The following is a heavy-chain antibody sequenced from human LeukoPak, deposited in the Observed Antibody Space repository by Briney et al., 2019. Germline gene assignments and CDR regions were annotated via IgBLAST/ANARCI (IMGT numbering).Heavy chain of an antibody. Sequence: GGSLRLSCTVSGFTVSSNYMAWVRQAPGKGLEWISAIYNDAYYADSVKGRFIVSRDNSKNMVFLQMNSLRTEDTASYYCARDRFCTGGSCYGWLDYWGQGTVVTVSS. D-gene: IGHD2-15*01. V-gene: IGHV3-66*01. CDR2: IYNDA. CDR1: GFTVSSNY. CDR3: ARDRFCTGGSCYGWLDY. J-gene: IGHJ4*02.